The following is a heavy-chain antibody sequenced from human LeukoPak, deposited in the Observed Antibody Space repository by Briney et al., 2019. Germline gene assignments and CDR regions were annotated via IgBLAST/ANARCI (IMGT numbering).Heavy chain of an antibody. V-gene: IGHV3-74*01. CDR1: GFTFSSYW. Sequence: PGGSLRLSCAASGFTFSSYWMHWVRQAPGKGLVWVSRINSGGSSTSYADSVKGRFTISRDNAKNTLYLQMNSLRAEDTAVYYCARAGRLGYFDYWGQGTLVTVSS. CDR3: ARAGRLGYFDY. D-gene: IGHD6-19*01. J-gene: IGHJ4*02. CDR2: INSGGSST.